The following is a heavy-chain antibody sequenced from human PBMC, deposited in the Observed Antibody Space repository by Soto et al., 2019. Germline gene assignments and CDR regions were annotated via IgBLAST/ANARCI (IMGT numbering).Heavy chain of an antibody. D-gene: IGHD6-13*01. J-gene: IGHJ5*02. CDR2: ISSSGSTI. Sequence: EVQLVESGGGLVQPGGSLRLSCAASGFTFSSYEMNWVRQAPGKGLEWVSYISSSGSTIYYADSVKGRFTISRDNAKNSLYLQMNSLRAEDTAVYYCAREISIAAAASNWFDPWGQGTLVTVSS. V-gene: IGHV3-48*03. CDR3: AREISIAAAASNWFDP. CDR1: GFTFSSYE.